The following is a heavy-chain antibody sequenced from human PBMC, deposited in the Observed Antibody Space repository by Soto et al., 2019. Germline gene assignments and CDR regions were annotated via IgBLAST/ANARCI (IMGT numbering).Heavy chain of an antibody. D-gene: IGHD6-13*01. V-gene: IGHV5-51*01. Sequence: GESLKISCKGSGYSFTSYWIGWVRQMPGKGLEWMGIIYPGDSDTRYSPSFQGQVTISADKSISTAYLQWSSLKASDTTMYYCARQGSSWYYYYGMDVWGQGTTVTAP. CDR3: ARQGSSWYYYYGMDV. CDR2: IYPGDSDT. J-gene: IGHJ6*02. CDR1: GYSFTSYW.